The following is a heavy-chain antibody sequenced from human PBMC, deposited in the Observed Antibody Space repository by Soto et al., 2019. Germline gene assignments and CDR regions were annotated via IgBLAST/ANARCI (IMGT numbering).Heavy chain of an antibody. CDR2: MNPNSGNT. Sequence: ASVKVSCKASGYTFTSYDINWVRQATGQGLEWMGWMNPNSGNTGYAQKFQGRVTITADESTSTAYMELSSLRSEDTAVYYCARDQDVSNYHGMDVWGQGTTVTVSS. CDR1: GYTFTSYD. V-gene: IGHV1-8*01. J-gene: IGHJ6*02. CDR3: ARDQDVSNYHGMDV. D-gene: IGHD3-22*01.